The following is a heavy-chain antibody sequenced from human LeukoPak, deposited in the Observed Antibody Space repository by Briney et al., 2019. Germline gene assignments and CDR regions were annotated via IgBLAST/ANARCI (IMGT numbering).Heavy chain of an antibody. J-gene: IGHJ4*02. Sequence: GGSLRLSCAASGSTFSSYAMSWVRQAPGKGLEWVSAISGSGGSTYYADSVKGRFTISRDNSKNTLYLQMNSLRAEDTAVYYCAKDHLYYAAGRGLKFDYWGQGTLVTVSS. CDR1: GSTFSSYA. CDR2: ISGSGGST. V-gene: IGHV3-23*01. D-gene: IGHD6-13*01. CDR3: AKDHLYYAAGRGLKFDY.